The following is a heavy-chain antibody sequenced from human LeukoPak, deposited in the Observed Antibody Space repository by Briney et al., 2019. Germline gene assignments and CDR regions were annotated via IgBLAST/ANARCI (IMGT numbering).Heavy chain of an antibody. Sequence: GASVKVSCKASGGTFSSYAISWVRQAPGQGLEWMGRIIPILGIANYAQKFQGRVTITADKSTSTAYMELSSLRSEDTAVYYCAREQTTVAYYFDYWGQGTLVTVSS. V-gene: IGHV1-69*04. CDR2: IIPILGIA. CDR1: GGTFSSYA. J-gene: IGHJ4*02. D-gene: IGHD4-23*01. CDR3: AREQTTVAYYFDY.